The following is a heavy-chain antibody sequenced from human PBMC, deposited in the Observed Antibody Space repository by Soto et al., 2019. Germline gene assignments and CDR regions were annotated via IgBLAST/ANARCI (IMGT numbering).Heavy chain of an antibody. D-gene: IGHD1-26*01. CDR3: AKAGSQTISGSYLSS. V-gene: IGHV3-30*18. CDR1: GFIFSDYA. J-gene: IGHJ5*02. Sequence: QVQLVESGGGVVRPGRSLRLSCSASGFIFSDYAMHRVGQAPGKGMEWAAVILFDGNKKYYADSVKGRFTISRDNPKNTLYMLMNSLRAEDTAVYYCAKAGSQTISGSYLSSWGQGSQVTVSS. CDR2: ILFDGNKK.